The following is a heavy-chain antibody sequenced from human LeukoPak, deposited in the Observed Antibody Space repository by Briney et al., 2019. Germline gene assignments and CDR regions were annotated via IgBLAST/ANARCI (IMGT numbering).Heavy chain of an antibody. D-gene: IGHD6-13*01. J-gene: IGHJ4*02. CDR1: GFTFDDYA. CDR2: ISASGGST. CDR3: AKRGGMYPAHYFDY. V-gene: IGHV3-23*01. Sequence: SGGSLRLSCAASGFTFDDYAMYWVRQAPGKGLEWVSGISASGGSTYYADSVKGRFTISRDNSKNTLYLQMNSLRAEDTAVYYCAKRGGMYPAHYFDYWGQGTLVTVSS.